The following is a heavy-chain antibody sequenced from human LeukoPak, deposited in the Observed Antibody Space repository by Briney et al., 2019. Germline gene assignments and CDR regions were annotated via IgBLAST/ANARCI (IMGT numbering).Heavy chain of an antibody. Sequence: GGSLRLSCAASGFTFSSYGMSWVRQAPGKGVEWVSAISGSGGSTYYADSVKGRFTISRDNSKNTLYLQMNSLRAEDTAVYYCAKVPGIAAAGYMDVWGKGTTVTISS. J-gene: IGHJ6*03. CDR1: GFTFSSYG. D-gene: IGHD6-13*01. V-gene: IGHV3-23*01. CDR3: AKVPGIAAAGYMDV. CDR2: ISGSGGST.